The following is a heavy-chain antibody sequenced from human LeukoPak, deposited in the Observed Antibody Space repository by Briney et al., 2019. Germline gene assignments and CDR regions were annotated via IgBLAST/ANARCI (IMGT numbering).Heavy chain of an antibody. Sequence: PSETLSLTCTVSGGSISSTSYYWGWIRQPPGKGLEWIGSIHYSGSTYYNPSLKSRVTISVDTSKNQFSLKLSSVTAADTAVYYCATVSDSSSWNYYYYMDVWGKGTTVTISS. V-gene: IGHV4-39*07. CDR3: ATVSDSSSWNYYYYMDV. D-gene: IGHD6-13*01. CDR2: IHYSGST. J-gene: IGHJ6*03. CDR1: GGSISSTSYY.